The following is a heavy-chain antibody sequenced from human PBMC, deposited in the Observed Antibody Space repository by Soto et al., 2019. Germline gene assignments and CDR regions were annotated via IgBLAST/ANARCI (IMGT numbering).Heavy chain of an antibody. CDR2: ISYDGSND. J-gene: IGHJ4*02. Sequence: GGSLRLSCAASGFTFSGYAMHWVRQSPGEGPEWVALISYDGSNDHYADSVKGRFTISRDNSKNMLYLQMNSLRVEDTAVYYCARDERGNPFAYCFDYWGQGTLVTVSS. D-gene: IGHD2-15*01. CDR1: GFTFSGYA. CDR3: ARDERGNPFAYCFDY. V-gene: IGHV3-30-3*01.